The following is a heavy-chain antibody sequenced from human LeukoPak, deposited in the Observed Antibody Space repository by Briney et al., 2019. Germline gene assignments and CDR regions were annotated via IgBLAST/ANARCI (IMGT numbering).Heavy chain of an antibody. J-gene: IGHJ6*03. CDR2: IYHSGST. Sequence: PSETLSLTCAVSGGSISSSNWWSWVRQPPGKGLEWIGEIYHSGSTNYNPSLKSRVTISVDKSKNQFSLKLSSVTAADTAVYYCARGSSTSCYACYYYYYYMDVWGKGTTVTVSS. D-gene: IGHD2-2*01. CDR3: ARGSSTSCYACYYYYYYMDV. CDR1: GGSISSSNW. V-gene: IGHV4-4*02.